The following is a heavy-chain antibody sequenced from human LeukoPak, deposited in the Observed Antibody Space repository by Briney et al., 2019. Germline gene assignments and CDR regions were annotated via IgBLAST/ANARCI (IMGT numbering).Heavy chain of an antibody. J-gene: IGHJ6*03. V-gene: IGHV3-48*01. CDR1: GFTFSSYS. Sequence: GGSLRLSCAASGFTFSSYSMNWVRQAPGKGLEWVSYISSSSSTIYYADSVKGRFTISRDNAKNSLYLQMNSLRAEDTAVYYCARVGYYDSSGGYMDVWGKGTMVTVSS. D-gene: IGHD3-22*01. CDR3: ARVGYYDSSGGYMDV. CDR2: ISSSSSTI.